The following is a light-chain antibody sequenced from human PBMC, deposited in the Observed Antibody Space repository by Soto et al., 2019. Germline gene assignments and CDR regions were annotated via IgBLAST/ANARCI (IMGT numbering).Light chain of an antibody. Sequence: EIVLTQSPATLSLSPGERATLSCRASQSVSSYLSWYQQKPCQAPRLLIYDASNRATGIPARFSGSGSGTDFTLTISSLEPEDFAVYYCQQRGDWPPITFGQGTRLEIK. J-gene: IGKJ5*01. CDR1: QSVSSY. V-gene: IGKV3-11*01. CDR3: QQRGDWPPIT. CDR2: DAS.